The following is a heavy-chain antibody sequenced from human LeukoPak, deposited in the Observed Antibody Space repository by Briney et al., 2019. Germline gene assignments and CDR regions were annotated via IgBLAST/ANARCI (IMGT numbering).Heavy chain of an antibody. CDR3: AGGSSTDSYYFDY. V-gene: IGHV3-30-3*01. D-gene: IGHD2-2*01. J-gene: IGHJ4*02. Sequence: GGSLRLSCAASGFTFSSYAMHWVRQAPGKGLEWVAVISYDGSNKYYADSVKGRFTISRDNAQNSVYLQMNSLRAEDTAVYFCAGGSSTDSYYFDYWGQGTLVTVSS. CDR2: ISYDGSNK. CDR1: GFTFSSYA.